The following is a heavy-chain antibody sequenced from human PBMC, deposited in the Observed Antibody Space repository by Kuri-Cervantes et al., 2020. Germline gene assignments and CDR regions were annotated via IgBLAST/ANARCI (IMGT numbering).Heavy chain of an antibody. D-gene: IGHD3-22*01. Sequence: GGSLRLSCAASGFSFSSYGMHWVRQAPGKGLGWVAVISYDGSNKYYADSVKGRFTISRDNSKNTLYLQMNSLRAEDTAVYYCAREPGSGYFFDYWGQGTLVTVSS. V-gene: IGHV3-30*03. J-gene: IGHJ4*02. CDR1: GFSFSSYG. CDR3: AREPGSGYFFDY. CDR2: ISYDGSNK.